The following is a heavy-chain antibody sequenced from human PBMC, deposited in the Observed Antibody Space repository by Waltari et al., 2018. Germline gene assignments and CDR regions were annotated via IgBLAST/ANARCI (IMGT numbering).Heavy chain of an antibody. Sequence: QVQLQESGPGLVKPSETSSLTCTVSGTSNSAYYWTWLRQPPGRGLQWIGFISDGGSTSYNPSLKSRVTISGDTAKNQISLKLSSVTVADTAVYFCARVSGAAAGKSDYWGQGILITVSS. V-gene: IGHV4-59*12. CDR3: ARVSGAAAGKSDY. CDR2: ISDGGST. CDR1: GTSNSAYY. D-gene: IGHD6-13*01. J-gene: IGHJ4*02.